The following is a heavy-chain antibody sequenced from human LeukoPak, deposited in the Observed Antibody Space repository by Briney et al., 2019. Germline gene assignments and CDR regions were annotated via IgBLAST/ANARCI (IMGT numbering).Heavy chain of an antibody. CDR3: ATTSGSAAAGTPDYYYYGMDV. CDR2: ISAYNGNT. CDR1: GYTFTNYG. J-gene: IGHJ6*02. V-gene: IGHV1-18*01. Sequence: ASVKVSCKASGYTFTNYGISWVRQAPGQGLEWMGWISAYNGNTNYAQKLQGRVTMTTDTSTSTAYMELRSLRSDDTAVYYCATTSGSAAAGTPDYYYYGMDVWGQGTTVTVSS. D-gene: IGHD6-13*01.